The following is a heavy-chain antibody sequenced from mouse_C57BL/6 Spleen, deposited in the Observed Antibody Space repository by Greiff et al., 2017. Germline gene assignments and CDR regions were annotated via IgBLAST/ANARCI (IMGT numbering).Heavy chain of an antibody. J-gene: IGHJ2*01. V-gene: IGHV1-69*01. Sequence: VQLQQPGAELVMPGASVKLSCKASGYTFTSYWMHWVKQRPGQGLEWIGEIDPSDSYTNYNQKFKGKSTLTVDKSSSTAYMQLSSLTSEDSAVYYCARLGVTTSFDYWGQGTTLTVSS. CDR1: GYTFTSYW. D-gene: IGHD2-2*01. CDR3: ARLGVTTSFDY. CDR2: IDPSDSYT.